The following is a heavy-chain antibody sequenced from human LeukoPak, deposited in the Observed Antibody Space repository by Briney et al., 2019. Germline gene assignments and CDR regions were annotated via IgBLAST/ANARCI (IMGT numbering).Heavy chain of an antibody. J-gene: IGHJ6*03. Sequence: SGALSLTCAVSGGSISSSNWWSWVRQPPGKGLEWIGEIYHSGSTNYNPSLKSRVTISVDKSKNQFSLKLSSVTAADTAVYYCARVEIVGAPDYYYYMDVWGKGTTVTVSS. D-gene: IGHD1-26*01. V-gene: IGHV4-4*02. CDR2: IYHSGST. CDR1: GGSISSSNW. CDR3: ARVEIVGAPDYYYYMDV.